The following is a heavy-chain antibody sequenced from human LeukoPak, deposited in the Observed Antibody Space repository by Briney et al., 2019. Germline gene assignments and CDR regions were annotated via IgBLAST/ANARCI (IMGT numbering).Heavy chain of an antibody. D-gene: IGHD3-10*01. V-gene: IGHV4-61*02. CDR1: GGSISSGSYY. J-gene: IGHJ6*03. CDR2: IYTSGST. CDR3: ARSPGSLYYYYYX. Sequence: SQTLSLTCTVSGGSISSGSYYWSWIRQPAGKGLEWIGRIYTSGSTNYNPSLKSRVTMSVDTSKNQFSLKLSSVTAADTAVYYCARSPGSLYYYYYX.